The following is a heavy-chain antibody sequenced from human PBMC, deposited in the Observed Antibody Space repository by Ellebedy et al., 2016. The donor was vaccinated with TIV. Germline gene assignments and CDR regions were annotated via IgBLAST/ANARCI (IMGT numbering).Heavy chain of an antibody. D-gene: IGHD2-2*01. CDR2: IYDSGST. V-gene: IGHV4-31*03. CDR3: ARAGGQVPAALTWCDP. Sequence: SETLSLXXTVSGGSVSSAGYFWSWVRQRPGKGPEWVGYIYDSGSTYYNPSLRSRINISVDTSKNQFSLKLSSVTAADTAVYYCARAGGQVPAALTWCDPWGQGTLVTVSS. J-gene: IGHJ5*02. CDR1: GGSVSSAGYF.